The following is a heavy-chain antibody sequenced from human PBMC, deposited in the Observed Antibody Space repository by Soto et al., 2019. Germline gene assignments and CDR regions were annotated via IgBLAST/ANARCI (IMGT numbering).Heavy chain of an antibody. J-gene: IGHJ3*02. CDR2: IYPGDSDT. V-gene: IGHV5-51*01. CDR1: GYSFTSYW. D-gene: IGHD3-22*01. CDR3: ARPPXVGYYDSSGYSGDAFDI. Sequence: GESLKISCKGSGYSFTSYWIGWVRQMPGKGLEWMGIIYPGDSDTRYSPSFQGQVTISADKSISTAYLQWSSLKASDTAMYYCARPPXVGYYDSSGYSGDAFDIWGQGTMVTVSS.